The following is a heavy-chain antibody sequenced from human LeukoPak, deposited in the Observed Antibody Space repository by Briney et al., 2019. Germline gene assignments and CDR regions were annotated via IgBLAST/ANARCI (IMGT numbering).Heavy chain of an antibody. CDR1: GSTFSSYS. J-gene: IGHJ5*02. CDR2: ISSSSSTI. Sequence: GGSLRLSCAASGSTFSSYSVNWVRQAPGEGLEWVSCISSSSSTISYADSVKGRFTISRDNAKNSLYLQMNSLRAEDTAVYYCAREINWFDPWGQGTLVTVSS. V-gene: IGHV3-48*04. CDR3: AREINWFDP.